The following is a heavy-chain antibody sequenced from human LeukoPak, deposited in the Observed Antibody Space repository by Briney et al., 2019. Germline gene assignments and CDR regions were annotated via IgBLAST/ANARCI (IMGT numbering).Heavy chain of an antibody. CDR3: ARGYSYYDSSGYYS. Sequence: PSETLSLTCAVYGGPFSGYYWSWIRQPPGKGLEWIGEINHSGSTNYNPSLKSRVTISVDTSKNQFSLKLSSVTAADTAVYYCARGYSYYDSSGYYSWGQGTLVTSPQ. V-gene: IGHV4-34*01. CDR2: INHSGST. D-gene: IGHD3-22*01. J-gene: IGHJ4*02. CDR1: GGPFSGYY.